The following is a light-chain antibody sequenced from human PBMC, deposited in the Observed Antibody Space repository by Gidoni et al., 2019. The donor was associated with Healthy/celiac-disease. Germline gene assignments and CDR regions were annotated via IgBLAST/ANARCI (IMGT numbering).Light chain of an antibody. V-gene: IGKV3-20*01. CDR2: GAS. CDR3: QQYGSSLLT. J-gene: IGKJ4*01. CDR1: QSVSSSY. Sequence: LTQSPGTLSLSPGERATLSCRASQSVSSSYLAWYQQKPGQAPRLLIYGASSRATGIPDRFSGSGSGTDFTLTISRLEPEDFAVYYCQQYGSSLLTFGGGTKVEIK.